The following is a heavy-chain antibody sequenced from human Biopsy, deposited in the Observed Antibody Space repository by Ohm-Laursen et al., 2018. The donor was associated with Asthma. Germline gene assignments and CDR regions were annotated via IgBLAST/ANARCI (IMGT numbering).Heavy chain of an antibody. CDR3: ARQSGQEYGDSIPFDT. CDR1: GFVFSQCG. D-gene: IGHD3-22*01. Sequence: SLRLSCAASGFVFSQCGMHWVRQGPGKGLEWVALVSSDGHNKYYEDSVKGRFTISRGNSRNRLYLQINSLTVEDSAVYFCARQSGQEYGDSIPFDTWGQGTKVAVSS. V-gene: IGHV3-30*03. CDR2: VSSDGHNK. J-gene: IGHJ3*02.